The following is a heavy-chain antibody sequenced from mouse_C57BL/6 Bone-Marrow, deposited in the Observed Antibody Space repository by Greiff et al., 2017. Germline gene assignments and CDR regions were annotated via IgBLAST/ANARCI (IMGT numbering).Heavy chain of an antibody. J-gene: IGHJ4*01. CDR1: GFNIKDDY. V-gene: IGHV14-4*01. Sequence: VQLKESGAELVRPGASVKLSCTASGFNIKDDYMHWVKQRPEQGLEWIGWIDPENGDTEYASKFQGKATITADTSSNTAYLQLSSLTSEDTAVYYCTTSGYGSSYWAMDYWGQGTSVTVSS. D-gene: IGHD1-1*01. CDR2: IDPENGDT. CDR3: TTSGYGSSYWAMDY.